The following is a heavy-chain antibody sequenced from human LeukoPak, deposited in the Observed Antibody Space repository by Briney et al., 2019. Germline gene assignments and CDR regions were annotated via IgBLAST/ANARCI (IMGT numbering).Heavy chain of an antibody. Sequence: ASVKVSCKASGYTFTSYGISWVRQAPGQGLEWMGWISAYNGNTNYAQKLQGRGTMTTDTCTSTAYMELRSLRSDDTAVYYCARDFRPEGFDYWGQGTLVTVSS. CDR1: GYTFTSYG. J-gene: IGHJ4*02. CDR2: ISAYNGNT. V-gene: IGHV1-18*04. CDR3: ARDFRPEGFDY. D-gene: IGHD1-14*01.